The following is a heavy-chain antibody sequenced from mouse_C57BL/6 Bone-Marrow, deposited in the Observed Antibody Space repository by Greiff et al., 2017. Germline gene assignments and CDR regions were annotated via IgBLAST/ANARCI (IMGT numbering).Heavy chain of an antibody. CDR2: SRNKANDYTT. D-gene: IGHD2-3*01. CDR3: ARDAGDGSFDY. J-gene: IGHJ2*01. CDR1: GFTFSDFY. V-gene: IGHV7-1*01. Sequence: EVKVVESGGGLVQSGRSLRLSCATSGFTFSDFYMEWVRQAPGKGLEWIAASRNKANDYTTEYSASVKGRFIVSRDTSQSILYLQMNYLRAEDTAIYYCARDAGDGSFDYWGQGTTLTVSS.